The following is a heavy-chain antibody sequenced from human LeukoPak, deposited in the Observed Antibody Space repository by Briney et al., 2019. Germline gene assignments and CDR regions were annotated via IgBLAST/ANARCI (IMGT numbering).Heavy chain of an antibody. J-gene: IGHJ4*02. D-gene: IGHD4-11*01. CDR3: ARHSKDYSGKPTGRTGLKYFDY. CDR2: IYYSGST. CDR1: GGSISSSSYY. Sequence: PSETLSLTCTVSGGSISSSSYYWGWIRQPPGKGLEWIGSIYYSGSTYYNPSLKSRVTISVDTSKNQFSLKLSSVTAADTAVYYCARHSKDYSGKPTGRTGLKYFDYWGQGTLVTVSS. V-gene: IGHV4-39*01.